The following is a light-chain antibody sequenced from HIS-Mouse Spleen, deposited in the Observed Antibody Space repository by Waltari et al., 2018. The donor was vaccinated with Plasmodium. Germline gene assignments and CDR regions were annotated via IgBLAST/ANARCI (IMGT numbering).Light chain of an antibody. V-gene: IGLV2-14*01. Sequence: QSALTQPASVSGSPGPSITIPCTGTSSDVGGYNYFSWYQQHPGKAPKLMIYEVSNRPSGVSNRFSGSKSGNTASLTISGLQAEDEADYYCSSYTSSSTRVFGGGTKLTVL. J-gene: IGLJ2*01. CDR3: SSYTSSSTRV. CDR1: SSDVGGYNY. CDR2: EVS.